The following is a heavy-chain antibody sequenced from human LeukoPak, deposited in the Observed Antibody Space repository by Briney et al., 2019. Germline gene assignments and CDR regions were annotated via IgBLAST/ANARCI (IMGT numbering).Heavy chain of an antibody. CDR2: IRYDGSNK. V-gene: IGHV3-30*02. CDR3: ARPDSSSRIYYYYMDV. CDR1: GFTFSSYG. Sequence: GGSLRLSCAASGFTFSSYGMHWVRQAPGKGLEWVAFIRYDGSNKYYADSVKGRFTISRDNAKNSLYLQMNSLRAEDTAVYYCARPDSSSRIYYYYMDVWGKGTTVTVSS. J-gene: IGHJ6*03. D-gene: IGHD6-6*01.